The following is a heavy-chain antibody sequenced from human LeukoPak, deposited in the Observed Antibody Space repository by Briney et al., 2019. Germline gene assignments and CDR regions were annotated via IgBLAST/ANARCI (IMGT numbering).Heavy chain of an antibody. CDR2: IKPDGSDK. J-gene: IGHJ6*02. CDR3: ARRGGLDV. V-gene: IGHV3-7*01. CDR1: GFTFSTYW. Sequence: GGSLRLSCAASGFTFSTYWMTWVRQAPGKGLEWVANIKPDGSDKNYVDSGRGRFTISRDNAKNSVYLQMNSLRAEDTAIYYCARRGGLDVWGQGTTVTVSS.